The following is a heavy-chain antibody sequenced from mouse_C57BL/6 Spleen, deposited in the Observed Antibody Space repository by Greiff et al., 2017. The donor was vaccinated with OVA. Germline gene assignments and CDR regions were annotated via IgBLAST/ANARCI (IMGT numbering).Heavy chain of an antibody. CDR3: ATTTVVAKWYFDV. J-gene: IGHJ1*03. CDR1: GFNIKDYY. D-gene: IGHD1-1*01. Sequence: VQLQQSGAELVKPGASVKLSCTASGFNIKDYYMHWVKQRTEQGLEWIGRIDPEDGETKYAPKFQGKATITADKSSNTAYLQLSSLTSEDTAVYYCATTTVVAKWYFDVWGTGTTVTVSS. CDR2: IDPEDGET. V-gene: IGHV14-2*01.